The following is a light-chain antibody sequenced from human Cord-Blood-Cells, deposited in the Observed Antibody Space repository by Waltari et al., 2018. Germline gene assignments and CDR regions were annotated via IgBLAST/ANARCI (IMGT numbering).Light chain of an antibody. V-gene: IGKV3-20*01. CDR2: GAS. J-gene: IGKJ2*01. CDR3: QQYGSSPPYT. CDR1: PSVRSSY. Sequence: EIVLTQSPGTLSLSPGERATLSCRASPSVRSSYLAWYQQKPGQAPRLLISGASSRATGIPDRFRGSGVGTDFTLTISRLEPEDFAVYYCQQYGSSPPYTFGQGTKLEIK.